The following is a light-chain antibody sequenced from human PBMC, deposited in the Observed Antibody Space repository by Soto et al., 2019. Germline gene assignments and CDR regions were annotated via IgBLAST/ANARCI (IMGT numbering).Light chain of an antibody. CDR1: SSDVGAYNY. J-gene: IGLJ3*02. CDR2: NVS. CDR3: SSYTSTSTPV. Sequence: QSALTQPASVSGSPGQSINISCTGTSSDVGAYNYVSWYQHHPGKAPKLIMYNVSDRPSGVSNRFSGSKSGNTASLTISGLQAEDEADYYCSSYTSTSTPVFGGGTKLTVL. V-gene: IGLV2-14*03.